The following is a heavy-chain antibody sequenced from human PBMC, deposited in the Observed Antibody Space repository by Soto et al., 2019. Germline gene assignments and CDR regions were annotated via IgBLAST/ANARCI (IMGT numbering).Heavy chain of an antibody. CDR1: GFSFSSFA. D-gene: IGHD1-26*01. V-gene: IGHV3-23*01. CDR2: IGDSGAST. J-gene: IGHJ6*03. CDR3: AKGVELAV. Sequence: EVLLLESGGGLVQPGGSLRLSCEASGFSFSSFAMNWVRQAPGKGLEWVSAIGDSGASTYYADSVKGRFTISRDNSRNTLYLQLNRLRAEDTAVYYCAKGVELAVWGNGTTVTVSS.